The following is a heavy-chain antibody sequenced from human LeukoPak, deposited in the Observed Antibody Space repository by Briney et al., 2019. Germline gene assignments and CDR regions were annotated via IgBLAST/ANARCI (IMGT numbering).Heavy chain of an antibody. CDR1: GGSLSGYY. D-gene: IGHD2-8*01. CDR3: ARMAYCTNGVCYGFDY. V-gene: IGHV4-34*01. J-gene: IGHJ4*02. Sequence: SETLSLTCAVYGGSLSGYYWGWIRQPPGKGLEWIGEINHSGSTNYNPSLKSRVTISVDTSKNQFSLKLSSVTAADTAVYYCARMAYCTNGVCYGFDYWGQGTLVTVSS. CDR2: INHSGST.